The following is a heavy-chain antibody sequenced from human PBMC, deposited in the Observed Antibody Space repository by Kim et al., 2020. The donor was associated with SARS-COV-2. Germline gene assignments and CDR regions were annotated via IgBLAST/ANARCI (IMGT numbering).Heavy chain of an antibody. CDR3: ARDRFEASTVHDAFDI. D-gene: IGHD4-17*01. J-gene: IGHJ3*02. CDR2: ISSSSSTI. V-gene: IGHV3-48*04. CDR1: GFTFSSYS. Sequence: GGSLRLSCAASGFTFSSYSMNWVRQAPGKGLEWVSYISSSSSTIYYADSVKGRFTISRDNAKNSLYLQMNSLRAEDTAVYYCARDRFEASTVHDAFDIWGQGTMVTVSS.